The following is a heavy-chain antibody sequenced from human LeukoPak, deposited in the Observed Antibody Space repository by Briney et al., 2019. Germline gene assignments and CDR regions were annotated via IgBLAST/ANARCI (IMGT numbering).Heavy chain of an antibody. Sequence: GGSLRLSCSASGFTFSSYAMHWVRQPPGKGLEYVSAISSNGGSTYYADSVKGRFTISRDNSKNTLYLQMSSLRAEDTAVYYCVGCSSTSCYDYWGQGTLVTVSS. D-gene: IGHD2-2*01. CDR1: GFTFSSYA. CDR3: VGCSSTSCYDY. CDR2: ISSNGGST. J-gene: IGHJ4*02. V-gene: IGHV3-64D*06.